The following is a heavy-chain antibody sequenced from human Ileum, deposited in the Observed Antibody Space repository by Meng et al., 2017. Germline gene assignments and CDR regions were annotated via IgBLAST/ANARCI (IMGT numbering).Heavy chain of an antibody. V-gene: IGHV4-34*01. D-gene: IGHD3-22*01. CDR2: ISNRGDI. J-gene: IGHJ4*01. CDR3: AREIYDSSGYYVDY. Sequence: QGQPQQCGAGLLKPSEPPSLTCAVYGGSFSGYYGSWIRQTPGKGLEWIGEISNRGDINYNPSLKSRVIILLDTSKSQFSLRLTSVTAADTAVYYCAREIYDSSGYYVDYWGQGTLVTVSS. CDR1: GGSFSGYY.